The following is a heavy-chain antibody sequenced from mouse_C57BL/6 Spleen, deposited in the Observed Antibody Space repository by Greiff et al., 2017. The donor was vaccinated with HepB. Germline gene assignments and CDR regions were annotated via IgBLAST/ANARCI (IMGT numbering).Heavy chain of an antibody. D-gene: IGHD2-3*01. Sequence: EVQLQQSGPGLVKPSQSLSLTCSVTGYSITSGYYWNWIRQFPGNKLEWMGYISYDGSNNYNPSLKNRISITRDTSKNQFFLKLNSVTTEDTATYYCAREGYSPFAYWGQGTLVTVSA. CDR3: AREGYSPFAY. CDR2: ISYDGSN. J-gene: IGHJ3*01. V-gene: IGHV3-6*01. CDR1: GYSITSGYY.